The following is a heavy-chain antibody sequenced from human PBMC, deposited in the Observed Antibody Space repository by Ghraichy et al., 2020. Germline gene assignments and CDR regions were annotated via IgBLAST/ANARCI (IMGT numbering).Heavy chain of an antibody. J-gene: IGHJ4*02. Sequence: GGSLRLSCAASGFTFSSYSMNWVRQAPGKGLEWVSSISSSSSYIYYADSVKGRFTISRDNAKNSLYLQMNSLRAEDTAVYYCARDRADFWSGYYTSGFDYWGQGTLVTVSS. CDR3: ARDRADFWSGYYTSGFDY. V-gene: IGHV3-21*01. D-gene: IGHD3-3*01. CDR1: GFTFSSYS. CDR2: ISSSSSYI.